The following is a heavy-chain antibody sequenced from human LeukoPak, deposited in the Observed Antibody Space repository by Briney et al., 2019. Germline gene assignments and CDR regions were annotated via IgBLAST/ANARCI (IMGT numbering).Heavy chain of an antibody. J-gene: IGHJ4*02. CDR1: GFIFSSYS. Sequence: GGSLRLSCAASGFIFSSYSMNWVRQAPGKGLEWVSSISSSSSYIYYADSVKGRFTISRDNAKNSLYLQMNSLRAEDTAVYYCAREDGQWRCFDYWGQGTLVTVSS. CDR2: ISSSSSYI. CDR3: AREDGQWRCFDY. D-gene: IGHD6-19*01. V-gene: IGHV3-21*01.